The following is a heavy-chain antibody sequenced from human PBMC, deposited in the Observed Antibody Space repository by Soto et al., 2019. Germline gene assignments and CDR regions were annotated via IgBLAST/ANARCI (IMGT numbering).Heavy chain of an antibody. CDR3: ARGSGIVALPGELEDVKYDY. CDR2: INESGST. J-gene: IGHJ4*02. CDR1: GQSFSGHS. Sequence: QVQLQQWGAGLVKPAETLSLSCAVYGQSFSGHSWAWIRQPPGKGLEWIGEINESGSTYYNPSLTSRVPISTDTSMNQFSLQLSSVSAADTAAYFCARGSGIVALPGELEDVKYDYWGQGTLVNVSS. V-gene: IGHV4-34*01. D-gene: IGHD1-1*01.